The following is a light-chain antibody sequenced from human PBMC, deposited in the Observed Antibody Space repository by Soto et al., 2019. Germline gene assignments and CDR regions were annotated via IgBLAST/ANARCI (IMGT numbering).Light chain of an antibody. CDR2: EVS. V-gene: IGLV2-23*02. CDR3: CSYGGSRAV. Sequence: QSALTQPASVSGSPGQSITISCTGISSDVGSHNLVSWYQQHPGQAPKLMIYEVSKRPLGVSARFSASKSGNTASLTISGLQAEDEADYYCCSYGGSRAVFGGGTQLTAL. CDR1: SSDVGSHNL. J-gene: IGLJ7*02.